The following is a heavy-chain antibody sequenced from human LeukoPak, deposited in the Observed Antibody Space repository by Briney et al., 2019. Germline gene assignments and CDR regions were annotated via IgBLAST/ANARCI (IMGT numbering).Heavy chain of an antibody. CDR2: ILYSGTT. CDR1: GGSIRSDTSY. D-gene: IGHD3-3*01. V-gene: IGHV4-39*01. CDR3: ARHRFYYGLGV. J-gene: IGHJ6*02. Sequence: SETLSLTCTVSGGSIRSDTSYWAWIRQPPGRGLEWIVSILYSGTTYYSPSLKSRFTISVDTSKNQFSLRLTSVTAADTAVFYCARHRFYYGLGVWGQGATVTVTS.